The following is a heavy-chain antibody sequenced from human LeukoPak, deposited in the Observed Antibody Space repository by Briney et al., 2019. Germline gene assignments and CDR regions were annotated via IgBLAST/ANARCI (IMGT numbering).Heavy chain of an antibody. CDR3: AKDSNGPYYYDSSGNFDY. D-gene: IGHD3-22*01. CDR1: GFTFSSYA. V-gene: IGHV3-23*01. Sequence: PGGSLRLSCAASGFTFSSYAMSWVRQAPGKGLEWVSAISGSGGSTYYADSVKGRFTISRDNPKNTLYLQMNSLRAEDTAVYYCAKDSNGPYYYDSSGNFDYWGQGTLVTVSS. CDR2: ISGSGGST. J-gene: IGHJ4*02.